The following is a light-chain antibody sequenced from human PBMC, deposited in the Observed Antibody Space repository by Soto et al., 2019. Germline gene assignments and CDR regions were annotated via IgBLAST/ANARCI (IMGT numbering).Light chain of an antibody. J-gene: IGKJ1*01. CDR1: QSVSNNY. V-gene: IGKV3-20*01. CDR3: HQYGSSPGT. Sequence: EIVLTQSPGTLSLSPGERATPSCRASQSVSNNYLAWYQQKPGQAPRLLIYGASNRATGIPDRFSGSGSGTDFTLTISRLEPEDFAVYYCHQYGSSPGTFGQGTKVDIK. CDR2: GAS.